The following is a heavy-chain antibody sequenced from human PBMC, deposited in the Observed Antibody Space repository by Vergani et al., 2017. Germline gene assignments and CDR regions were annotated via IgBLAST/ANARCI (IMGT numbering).Heavy chain of an antibody. V-gene: IGHV3-30*02. CDR3: AKDPCSGGSCYPEYFQH. CDR1: GFTFSSYG. Sequence: VQLVESGGGLVQPGGSLKLSCAASGFTFSSYGMHWVRQAPGKGLEWVAFIRYDGSNKYYADSVKGRFTISRDNSKNTLYLQMNSLRAEDTAVYYCAKDPCSGGSCYPEYFQHWGQGTLVTVSS. D-gene: IGHD2-15*01. CDR2: IRYDGSNK. J-gene: IGHJ1*01.